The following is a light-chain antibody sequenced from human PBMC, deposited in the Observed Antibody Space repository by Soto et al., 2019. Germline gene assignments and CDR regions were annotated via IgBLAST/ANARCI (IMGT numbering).Light chain of an antibody. CDR3: QQYGSTPVT. CDR1: QSVSSNY. CDR2: GAS. J-gene: IGKJ1*01. V-gene: IGKV3-20*01. Sequence: EILLTQSPGTLSLSAVEKAALSFRASQSVSSNYLAWYQQKVGQAPRLLIYGASSRATGIPDRFSGSGSGTDFTLTISRLEPEEFAVYYCQQYGSTPVTFGQGTKVDIK.